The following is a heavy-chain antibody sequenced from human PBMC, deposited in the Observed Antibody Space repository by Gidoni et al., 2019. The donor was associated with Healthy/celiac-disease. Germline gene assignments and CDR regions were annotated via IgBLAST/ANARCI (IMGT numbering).Heavy chain of an antibody. J-gene: IGHJ6*03. CDR3: ARVLRAYCGGDCYYMDV. CDR2: IIPIFGTA. D-gene: IGHD2-21*01. CDR1: GGTFSSYA. Sequence: QVQLVQSGAEVKKPGSAVKVSCKASGGTFSSYAISWVRQAPGQGLEWMGGIIPIFGTANYAQQFQGRVTITADESTSTAYMELSSLRSEDTAVYYCARVLRAYCGGDCYYMDVWGKGTTVTVSS. V-gene: IGHV1-69*01.